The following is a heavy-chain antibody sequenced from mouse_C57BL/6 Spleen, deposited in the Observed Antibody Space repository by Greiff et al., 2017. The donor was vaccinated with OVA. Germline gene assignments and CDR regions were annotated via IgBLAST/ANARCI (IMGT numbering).Heavy chain of an antibody. CDR1: GYTFTDYY. CDR3: ARRDYDYFDY. CDR2: INPNNGGT. Sequence: VQLKQSGPELVKPGASVKISCKASGYTFTDYYVNWVKQSHGKSLEWIGDINPNNGGTSYNQKFKGKATLTVDKSSSTAYMELRSLTSEDSAVYYCARRDYDYFDYWGQGTTLTVSS. D-gene: IGHD2-4*01. J-gene: IGHJ2*01. V-gene: IGHV1-26*01.